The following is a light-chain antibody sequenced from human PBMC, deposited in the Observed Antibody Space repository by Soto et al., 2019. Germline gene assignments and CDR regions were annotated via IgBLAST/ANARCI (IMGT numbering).Light chain of an antibody. Sequence: EIVLTQSPGTLSLSPGERATLSCRASQSVSGSYLAWYQQKPGQAPRLLINGASSSATGIPDRFSGSGSGTDFTLTISRLEPEDFAVYYCQQYGSSPGTFGQGTRLEIK. CDR1: QSVSGSY. CDR2: GAS. V-gene: IGKV3-20*01. CDR3: QQYGSSPGT. J-gene: IGKJ5*01.